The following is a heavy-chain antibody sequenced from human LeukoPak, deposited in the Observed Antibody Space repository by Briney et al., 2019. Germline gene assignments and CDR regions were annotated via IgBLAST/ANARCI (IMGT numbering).Heavy chain of an antibody. CDR3: ARDGGVGATYAFDI. J-gene: IGHJ3*02. V-gene: IGHV1-2*02. D-gene: IGHD1-26*01. Sequence: GASVKVSCKASGYTFTGYYMHWVRQAPGQGLEWMGWINPNSGGTNYAQKFQGRVTMTRDTSISTAYMELSRLRSDDTAVYYCARDGGVGATYAFDIWGQGTMATVPS. CDR2: INPNSGGT. CDR1: GYTFTGYY.